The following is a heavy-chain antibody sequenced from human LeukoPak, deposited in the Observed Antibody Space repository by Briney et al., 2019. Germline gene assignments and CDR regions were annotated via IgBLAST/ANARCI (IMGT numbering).Heavy chain of an antibody. J-gene: IGHJ4*02. CDR3: ASCNDSSGYFAY. D-gene: IGHD3-22*01. Sequence: ASVKVSCKPSGYTFTDYAINWVRQAPGQGLEYMGWVNTYTGNPTYAQGFTGRFVFSSDSSVSTAYLQITSLKADDSAIYFCASCNDSSGYFAYWGQGTLVTVSS. CDR1: GYTFTDYA. CDR2: VNTYTGNP. V-gene: IGHV7-4-1*02.